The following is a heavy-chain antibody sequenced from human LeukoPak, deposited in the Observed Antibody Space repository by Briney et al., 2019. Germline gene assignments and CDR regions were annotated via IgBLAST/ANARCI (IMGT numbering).Heavy chain of an antibody. Sequence: ASVKVSCKASGGTFSSYAISWVRQAPGQGLEWMGRIIPILGIANYAQKFQGRVTITADKSTSTAYMELSSLRSEDTAVYYCARARGYYDSSDYWGQGTLVTVSS. CDR1: GGTFSSYA. D-gene: IGHD3-22*01. V-gene: IGHV1-69*04. J-gene: IGHJ4*02. CDR3: ARARGYYDSSDY. CDR2: IIPILGIA.